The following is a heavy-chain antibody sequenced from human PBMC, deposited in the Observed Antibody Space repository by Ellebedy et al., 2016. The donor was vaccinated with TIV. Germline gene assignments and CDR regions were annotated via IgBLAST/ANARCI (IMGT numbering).Heavy chain of an antibody. D-gene: IGHD4-23*01. CDR2: INPSGGST. Sequence: AASVKVSCKASGYTFSNYFMHWVRQAPGQGLEWMGIINPSGGSTTYAQKLQGRVTMTRDTSTSTVYMELSSLRSEDTAVYYCARAVYGGNSWVDYWGQGTLVTVSS. V-gene: IGHV1-46*04. CDR1: GYTFSNYF. CDR3: ARAVYGGNSWVDY. J-gene: IGHJ4*02.